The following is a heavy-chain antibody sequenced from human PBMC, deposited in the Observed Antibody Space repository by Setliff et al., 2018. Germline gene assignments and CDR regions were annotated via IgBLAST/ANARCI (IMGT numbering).Heavy chain of an antibody. CDR3: ARRGYYYGWGDSNAFDI. D-gene: IGHD3-10*01. CDR2: VYYSGTT. V-gene: IGHV4-59*08. Sequence: SETLSLTCTVSGGSISTYYWSWIRQTPVKGLEWIGYVYYSGTTYYNPSLKSRVTISVDTSKNQFSLKLSSVTAADTAVYYCARRGYYYGWGDSNAFDIWGQGTMVT. J-gene: IGHJ3*02. CDR1: GGSISTYY.